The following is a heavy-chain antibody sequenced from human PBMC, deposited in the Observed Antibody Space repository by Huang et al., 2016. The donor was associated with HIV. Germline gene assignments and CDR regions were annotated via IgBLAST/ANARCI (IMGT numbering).Heavy chain of an antibody. V-gene: IGHV3-21*01. D-gene: IGHD6-13*01. CDR3: VKDRGQQLSPFDS. CDR2: IIPSSSFI. CDR1: GFSLDSFN. Sequence: EVQLVDSGGGLVKPGGSLRLSCAASGFSLDSFNMFWVRQTPAKGRQWVASIIPSSSFIEYADSVKGRFSISRDNAKNSLYLQMNSLRGEDTAVYYCVKDRGQQLSPFDSWGQGTLVTVSS. J-gene: IGHJ4*02.